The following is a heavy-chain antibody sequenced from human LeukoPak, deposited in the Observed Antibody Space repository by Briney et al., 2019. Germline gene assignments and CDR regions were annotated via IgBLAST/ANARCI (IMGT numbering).Heavy chain of an antibody. Sequence: GGSLRLSCVASGFTFSNHWMSWVRQAPGTGLEWVANIKQDGSDRNYVTSVRGRFTISRDNAESSLFLQMNSLRAEDTAVYYCVRNLAVAGTCFDSWGQGTLVTVSS. CDR2: IKQDGSDR. D-gene: IGHD6-19*01. J-gene: IGHJ4*02. CDR1: GFTFSNHW. V-gene: IGHV3-7*03. CDR3: VRNLAVAGTCFDS.